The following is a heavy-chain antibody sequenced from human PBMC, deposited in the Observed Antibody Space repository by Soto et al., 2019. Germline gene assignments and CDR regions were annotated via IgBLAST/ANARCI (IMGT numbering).Heavy chain of an antibody. D-gene: IGHD3-10*01. V-gene: IGHV4-34*01. J-gene: IGHJ4*02. CDR2: INHSGST. CDR1: GGSFSGYY. CDR3: ARGLRVRGGSPINY. Sequence: QVQLQQWGAGLLKPSETLSLTCAVYGGSFSGYYWSWIRQPPGKGLEWIGEINHSGSTNYNPSLMSRETRSVEPSKNQFSQKLSAVAAADRAVYYCARGLRVRGGSPINYWGQGTLVTVSS.